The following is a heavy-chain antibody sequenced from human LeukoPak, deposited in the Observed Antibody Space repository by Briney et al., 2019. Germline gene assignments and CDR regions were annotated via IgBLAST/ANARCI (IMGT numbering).Heavy chain of an antibody. J-gene: IGHJ5*02. CDR3: ARSEYSSSDWWFDP. D-gene: IGHD6-6*01. V-gene: IGHV4-34*01. Sequence: SETLSRTCAVYGGSFSGYYWSWIRQPPGKGLEWIGEINHSGSTNYNPSLKSRVTISVDASKNQFSLKLSSVTAADTAVYYCARSEYSSSDWWFDPWGQGTLVTVSS. CDR1: GGSFSGYY. CDR2: INHSGST.